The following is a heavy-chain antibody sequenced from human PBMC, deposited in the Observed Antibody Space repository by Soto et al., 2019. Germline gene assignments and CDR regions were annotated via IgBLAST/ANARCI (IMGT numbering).Heavy chain of an antibody. CDR2: IKSKTDGGTT. V-gene: IGHV3-15*01. D-gene: IGHD3-22*01. Sequence: EVQLVESGGGLVKPGGSLRLSCAASGFTFSNAWMSWVRQAPGKGLEWVGRIKSKTDGGTTDYAAPVKGRFTISRDDSKNTLYLQMNSLKTEDTAVYYCTTRGFFDSSGYYYFWGQGTLVTVSS. CDR3: TTRGFFDSSGYYYF. J-gene: IGHJ4*02. CDR1: GFTFSNAW.